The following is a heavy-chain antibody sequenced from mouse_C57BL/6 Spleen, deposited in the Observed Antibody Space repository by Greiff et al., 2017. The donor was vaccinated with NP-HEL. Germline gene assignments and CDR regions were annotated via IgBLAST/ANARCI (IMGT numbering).Heavy chain of an antibody. J-gene: IGHJ3*01. V-gene: IGHV1-55*01. D-gene: IGHD2-4*01. CDR1: GYTFTSYW. CDR2: IYPGSGST. Sequence: QVQLQQPGAELVKPGASVKMSCKASGYTFTSYWITWVKQRPGQGLEWIGDIYPGSGSTNYNEKFKGKAKLNVDTSSSTAYMQLSSLTSEDSAVYYCARDDYEGIWFAYWGQGTLVTVSA. CDR3: ARDDYEGIWFAY.